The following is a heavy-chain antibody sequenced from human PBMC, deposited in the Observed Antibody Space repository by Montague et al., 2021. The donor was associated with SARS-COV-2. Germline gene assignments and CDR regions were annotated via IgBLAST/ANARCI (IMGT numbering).Heavy chain of an antibody. Sequence: SETLSLTCTVSGGSISSYYWSWIRQPPGKGLEWIGYIYYSGSTNYNPSLKSRVTISVDTSKNQFSLKLNSVTAADTAVYYCARGDVVVVAANDYYYGMDVWGQGTTVTVSS. CDR1: GGSISSYY. D-gene: IGHD2-15*01. CDR2: IYYSGST. CDR3: ARGDVVVVAANDYYYGMDV. V-gene: IGHV4-59*01. J-gene: IGHJ6*02.